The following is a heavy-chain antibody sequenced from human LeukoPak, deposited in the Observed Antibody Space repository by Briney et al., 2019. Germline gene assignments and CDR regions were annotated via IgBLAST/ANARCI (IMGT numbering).Heavy chain of an antibody. Sequence: PGGSLRLSCAASGFTFSSYGMHWVRQAPGKGLEWVAVISYDGSNKYYADSVKGRFTISRDNSKNTLYLQMNSLRAEDTAVYYCAKDDYRYRSSTSCYGAFDIWGQGTMVTVSS. J-gene: IGHJ3*02. CDR3: AKDDYRYRSSTSCYGAFDI. V-gene: IGHV3-30*18. D-gene: IGHD2-2*01. CDR1: GFTFSSYG. CDR2: ISYDGSNK.